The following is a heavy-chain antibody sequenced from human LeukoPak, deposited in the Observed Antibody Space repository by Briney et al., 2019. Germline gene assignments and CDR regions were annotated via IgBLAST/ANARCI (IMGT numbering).Heavy chain of an antibody. J-gene: IGHJ5*02. D-gene: IGHD4-11*01. CDR3: APSHDYSNSKEAWFDP. CDR2: ISSSSSYI. Sequence: GGSLRLSCAASGFTFSPYSMNWVRQAPGKGLEWVSSISSSSSYIDYADSVKGRFTISRDNAKNSLYLQMNSLRGEGTAVYYCAPSHDYSNSKEAWFDPWGQGTLVTVSS. CDR1: GFTFSPYS. V-gene: IGHV3-21*01.